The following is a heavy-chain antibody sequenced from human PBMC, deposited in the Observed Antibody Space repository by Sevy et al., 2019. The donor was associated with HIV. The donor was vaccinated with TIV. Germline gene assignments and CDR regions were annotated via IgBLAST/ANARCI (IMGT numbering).Heavy chain of an antibody. CDR1: GGSFSGYY. CDR2: NKQSGNT. J-gene: IGHJ4*02. CDR3: ARGGLTYYYDSSGYYGY. D-gene: IGHD3-22*01. V-gene: IGHV4-34*01. Sequence: SETLSLTCAVYGGSFSGYYWSWIRQPPGKGLEWIGGNKQSGNTNFNPSLKSRVTISVDTSKNQFSLKLSSVTAADTAVYYCARGGLTYYYDSSGYYGYWGQGTLVTVSS.